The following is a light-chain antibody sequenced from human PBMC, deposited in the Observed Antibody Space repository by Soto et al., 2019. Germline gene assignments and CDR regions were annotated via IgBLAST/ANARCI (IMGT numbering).Light chain of an antibody. CDR1: QSITTW. CDR3: QQVNRYPVT. CDR2: KAT. J-gene: IGKJ4*01. V-gene: IGKV1-5*03. Sequence: DIQMTQSPSTLSASVGDRVTITCRASQSITTWLAWYQQKPGKAPKLLIYKATNLQSGVPSRFSGSGSGTEFTLTISSLQPEDFATYYCQQVNRYPVTFGGGTKVDIK.